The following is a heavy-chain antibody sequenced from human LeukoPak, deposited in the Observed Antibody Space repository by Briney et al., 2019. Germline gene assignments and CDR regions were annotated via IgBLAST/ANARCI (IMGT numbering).Heavy chain of an antibody. J-gene: IGHJ4*02. D-gene: IGHD5-18*01. CDR3: ARDDVDTPPFDY. Sequence: ASVKVSCKASGYTFTSYYMHWVRQAPGQGLEWMGIINPSGGSTSYAQKFQGRVTMTRDTSTSTVYTELSSLRSEDTAVYYCARDDVDTPPFDYLGQGTLVTVSS. CDR1: GYTFTSYY. V-gene: IGHV1-46*01. CDR2: INPSGGST.